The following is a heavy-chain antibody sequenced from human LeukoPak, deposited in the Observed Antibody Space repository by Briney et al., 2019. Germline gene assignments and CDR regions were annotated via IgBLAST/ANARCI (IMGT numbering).Heavy chain of an antibody. D-gene: IGHD1-14*01. Sequence: GGSLRLSCAASGFTFSSYGMHWVRQAPGKGLEWVAVISYDGSNKYYADSVKGRFTISRDNSKNTLYLQMNSLRAEDTAVYYCARGLRYGDVWGKGTTVTVSS. CDR1: GFTFSSYG. CDR2: ISYDGSNK. V-gene: IGHV3-30*03. J-gene: IGHJ6*04. CDR3: ARGLRYGDV.